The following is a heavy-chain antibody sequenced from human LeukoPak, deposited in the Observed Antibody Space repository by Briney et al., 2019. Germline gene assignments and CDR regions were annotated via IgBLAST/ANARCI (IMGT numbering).Heavy chain of an antibody. D-gene: IGHD1-26*01. CDR1: GASFSGYY. J-gene: IGHJ5*02. CDR2: INHSGST. V-gene: IGHV4-34*01. CDR3: ARGKSINRYSGRKFDP. Sequence: SETLSLTCAVYGASFSGYYWSWIRQPPGKGLEWIGEINHSGSTNYNPSLKSRVTISVDTSKNQFSLKLSSVTAADTAVYYCARGKSINRYSGRKFDPWGQGTLVTVSS.